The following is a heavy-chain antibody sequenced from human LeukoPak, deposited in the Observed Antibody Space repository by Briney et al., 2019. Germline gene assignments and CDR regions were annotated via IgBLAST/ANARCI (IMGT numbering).Heavy chain of an antibody. V-gene: IGHV1-18*01. CDR3: ARDRNRVDDSVGHYPSWFDP. CDR1: GYTFTNYG. Sequence: GASVKVSCKASGYTFTNYGISWVRQAPGQGLEWMGWISGFGGNTKYAQKFQGRVTMTTDTSTSTAYMDLRSLRSDDTAVYFCARDRNRVDDSVGHYPSWFDPWGQGTRVTVSS. J-gene: IGHJ5*02. D-gene: IGHD3-22*01. CDR2: ISGFGGNT.